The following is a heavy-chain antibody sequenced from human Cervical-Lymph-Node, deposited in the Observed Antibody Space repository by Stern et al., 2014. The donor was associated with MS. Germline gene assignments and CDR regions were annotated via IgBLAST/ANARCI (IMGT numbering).Heavy chain of an antibody. CDR3: ARTTYCSGGSCYPDY. D-gene: IGHD2-15*01. CDR1: GFSLSTSGMR. CDR2: IDWDDDK. J-gene: IGHJ4*02. Sequence: SGPALVKPTQTLTLTCTFSGFSLSTSGMRVNWIRQPPGKALEWLASIDWDDDKFYSTSLKTRLTISKDTSKNQVVLTMTNMDPVDTATYYCARTTYCSGGSCYPDYWGQGTLVTVSS. V-gene: IGHV2-70*04.